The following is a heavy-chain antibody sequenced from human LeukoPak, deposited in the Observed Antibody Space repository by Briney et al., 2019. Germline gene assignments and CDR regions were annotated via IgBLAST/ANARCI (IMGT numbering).Heavy chain of an antibody. CDR2: INPSGGST. V-gene: IGHV1-46*01. J-gene: IGHJ4*02. D-gene: IGHD1-1*01. CDR1: GYTFTSYY. CDR3: ARDGQRTTGLTYFDY. Sequence: ASVKVSCKASGYTFTSYYIHWVRQAPGQGLEWMGIINPSGGSTSYAQKFQDRVTMTRDMSTSTVYMELSSLRSEDTAVYYCARDGQRTTGLTYFDYWGQGTLVTVSS.